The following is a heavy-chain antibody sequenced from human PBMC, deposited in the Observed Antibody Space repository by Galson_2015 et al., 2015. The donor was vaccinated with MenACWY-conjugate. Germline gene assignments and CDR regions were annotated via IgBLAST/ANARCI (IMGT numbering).Heavy chain of an antibody. V-gene: IGHV3-33*06. CDR3: AKRGAITASIWKDAFDI. J-gene: IGHJ3*02. CDR1: GFTFNSHG. D-gene: IGHD1-26*01. CDR2: IWYDGSNK. Sequence: SLRLSCAASGFTFNSHGMHWVRRAPGKGLEWVAVIWYDGSNKYYADSVKGRFTISRDNSKNTVYLQMGSLRAEDTAMYYCAKRGAITASIWKDAFDIRGQGTMVTVSS.